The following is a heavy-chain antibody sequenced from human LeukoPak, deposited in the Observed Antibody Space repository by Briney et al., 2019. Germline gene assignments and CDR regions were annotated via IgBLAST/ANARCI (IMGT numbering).Heavy chain of an antibody. CDR2: IISNENSA. CDR3: ARHSYRYYFDY. Sequence: GGSLRLSCAASGFTFSSNWMHWVRQAPGKGLVWVSRIISNENSATYADSVKGRFTISRDNAKNSLYLQMNNLRAEDTAVYYCARHSYRYYFDYWGQGTLVTVSS. J-gene: IGHJ4*02. V-gene: IGHV3-74*01. D-gene: IGHD5-18*01. CDR1: GFTFSSNW.